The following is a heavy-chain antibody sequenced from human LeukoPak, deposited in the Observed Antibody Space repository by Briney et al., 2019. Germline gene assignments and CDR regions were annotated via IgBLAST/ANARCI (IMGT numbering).Heavy chain of an antibody. CDR3: ARDLHYYVAMGV. V-gene: IGHV3-23*01. Sequence: LAGRSLRLSCEASGFTFSAYAMTWVRQAPGKGLEWVSSIGSDGKAHYSESVKGRFAISRDNSKSMVFLQLNSVRAEDTALYYCARDLHYYVAMGVWGQGTTVTVSS. CDR1: GFTFSAYA. CDR2: IGSDGKA. D-gene: IGHD3-10*02. J-gene: IGHJ6*02.